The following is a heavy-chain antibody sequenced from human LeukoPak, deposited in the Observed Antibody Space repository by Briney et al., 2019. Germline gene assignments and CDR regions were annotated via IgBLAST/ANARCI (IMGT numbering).Heavy chain of an antibody. CDR2: IKSDGST. J-gene: IGHJ1*01. CDR1: GFTFSSYW. Sequence: GGSLTLSCAASGFTFSSYWMHWVRQAPGKGLVWVSRIKSDGSTRYADSVKGRFTISRDNAKNTVSLQMNSLRAEDTGVYYCARAPSEIGGYYPEYFRHWGQGTVLTVSP. CDR3: ARAPSEIGGYYPEYFRH. V-gene: IGHV3-74*01. D-gene: IGHD3-22*01.